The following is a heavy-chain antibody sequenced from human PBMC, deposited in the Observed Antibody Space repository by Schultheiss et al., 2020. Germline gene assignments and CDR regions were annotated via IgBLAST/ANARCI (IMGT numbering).Heavy chain of an antibody. CDR1: GYSISSGYY. J-gene: IGHJ3*02. Sequence: SETLSLTCAVSGYSISSGYYWGWLRQPAGKGLEWIGRIYTSGSTNYNPSLKSRVTISVDTSKNQFSLKLSSVTAADTAVYYCGRGDSTVTTGAGAFDIWGQGTMVTVSS. D-gene: IGHD4-17*01. CDR2: IYTSGST. V-gene: IGHV4-38-2*01. CDR3: GRGDSTVTTGAGAFDI.